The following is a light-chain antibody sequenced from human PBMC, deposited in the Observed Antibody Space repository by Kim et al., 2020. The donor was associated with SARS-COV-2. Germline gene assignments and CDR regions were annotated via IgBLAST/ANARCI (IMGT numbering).Light chain of an antibody. Sequence: GQRVTISCSGSSSNIGGNIVDWYQQLPGTAPKFLVSSNNRWPSGVPDRFSGSKSGASASLAISGLQSEDEADYYCASWDDSLNAYVFGTGTKVTVL. J-gene: IGLJ1*01. CDR3: ASWDDSLNAYV. V-gene: IGLV1-44*01. CDR1: SSNIGGNI. CDR2: SNN.